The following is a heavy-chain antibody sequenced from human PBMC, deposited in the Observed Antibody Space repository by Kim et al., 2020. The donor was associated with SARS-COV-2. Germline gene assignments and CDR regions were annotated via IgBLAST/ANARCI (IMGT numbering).Heavy chain of an antibody. CDR1: GFTFSSYA. V-gene: IGHV3-30*04. D-gene: IGHD3-10*01. J-gene: IGHJ4*02. CDR3: ARDLIGSTMVRFILDY. Sequence: GGSLRLSCAASGFTFSSYAMHWVRQAPGKGLEWVAVISYDGSNKYYADSVKGRFTISRDNSKNTLYLQMNSLRAEDTAVYYCARDLIGSTMVRFILDYWGQGTLVTVSS. CDR2: ISYDGSNK.